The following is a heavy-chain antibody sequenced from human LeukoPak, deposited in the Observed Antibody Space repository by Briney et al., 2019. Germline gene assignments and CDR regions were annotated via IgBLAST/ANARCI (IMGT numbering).Heavy chain of an antibody. CDR2: INHSGST. Sequence: SETLSLTCAVYGGSFSGYYWSWIRQPPGKGLEWIGEINHSGSTNYNPSLKSRVTISVDTSKNQFSLKLSSVTAADTAVYYCARPGGDYGDYAVDYWGQGTLVTVSS. CDR3: ARPGGDYGDYAVDY. CDR1: GGSFSGYY. V-gene: IGHV4-34*01. J-gene: IGHJ4*02. D-gene: IGHD4-17*01.